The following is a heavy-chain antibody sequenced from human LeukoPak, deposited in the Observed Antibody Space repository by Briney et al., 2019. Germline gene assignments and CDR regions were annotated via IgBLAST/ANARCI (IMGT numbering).Heavy chain of an antibody. D-gene: IGHD2-2*01. V-gene: IGHV3-23*01. Sequence: GGSLRLSCAASRFTFSSYAMTWVRQAPGKGLEWVSGISSSGDNTYHADSVKGRFTISRDNSKNTLYLQMNSLRAEDTAVYYCAKDNPQYQPYGPPGYWGQGTLVTVSS. J-gene: IGHJ4*02. CDR3: AKDNPQYQPYGPPGY. CDR2: ISSSGDNT. CDR1: RFTFSSYA.